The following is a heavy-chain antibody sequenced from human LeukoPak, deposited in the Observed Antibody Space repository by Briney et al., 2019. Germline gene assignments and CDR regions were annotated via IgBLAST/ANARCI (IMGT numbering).Heavy chain of an antibody. Sequence: GGSLRLSCAASGFTFTTYWMSWVRQAPGKGLEWVANLKQDGSEKYYVDSVKGRFTISRDNANNSLYLQMNSLRAEDTAVYYCARGGDYLDYGGQGTLVTVSS. CDR1: GFTFTTYW. CDR2: LKQDGSEK. J-gene: IGHJ4*02. CDR3: ARGGDYLDY. V-gene: IGHV3-7*05.